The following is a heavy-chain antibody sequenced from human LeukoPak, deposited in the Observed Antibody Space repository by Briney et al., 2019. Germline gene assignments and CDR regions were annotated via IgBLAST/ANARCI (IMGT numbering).Heavy chain of an antibody. Sequence: SETLSLTCAVYGGSFSGYFWSWIRQPPGKGLEWIGEIYHSGSTNYNPSLRSRVTISVDKSQNQFSLKLRSVTAADTAVYYCATSRNSSGGDYWGQGTLVTVSS. D-gene: IGHD3-22*01. CDR2: IYHSGST. J-gene: IGHJ4*02. CDR3: ATSRNSSGGDY. CDR1: GGSFSGYF. V-gene: IGHV4-34*01.